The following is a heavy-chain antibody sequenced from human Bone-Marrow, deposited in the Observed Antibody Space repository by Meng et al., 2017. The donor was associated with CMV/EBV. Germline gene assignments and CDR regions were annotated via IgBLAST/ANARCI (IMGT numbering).Heavy chain of an antibody. V-gene: IGHV3-23*01. J-gene: IGHJ4*02. D-gene: IGHD2-2*01. Sequence: GESLKISCAASGFTFSSYVMTWVRQAPGKGLEWVSAIGDGSGSTYYADSVQGRFTISRDSSKNTLYLQMNSLRAEDTAVYYCAKNRPIVPAATFDYWGQGTRVTVSS. CDR1: GFTFSSYV. CDR2: IGDGSGST. CDR3: AKNRPIVPAATFDY.